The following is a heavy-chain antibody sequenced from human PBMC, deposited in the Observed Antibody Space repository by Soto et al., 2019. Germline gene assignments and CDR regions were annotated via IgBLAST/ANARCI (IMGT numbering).Heavy chain of an antibody. V-gene: IGHV5-51*01. CDR2: IYPGDSDT. D-gene: IGHD3-10*01. J-gene: IGHJ4*01. Sequence: HGESLKISCKGSGYNFNIYWIAWVRHMPGKGLEWMGIIYPGDSDTRYSPSFQGQVTISVDKSISTAYLQWSSLKASGTAIYYCARQDGLGIYYFDYWGRGTLVTVSS. CDR3: ARQDGLGIYYFDY. CDR1: GYNFNIYW.